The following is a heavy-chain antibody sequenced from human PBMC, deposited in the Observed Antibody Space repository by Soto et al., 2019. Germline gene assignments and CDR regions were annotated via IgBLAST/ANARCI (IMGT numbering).Heavy chain of an antibody. Sequence: GGSLRLSCAASGFTFSSYAMSWVRQAPGKGLEWVSAISGSGGSTYYADSVKGRFTISRDNSKNTLYLQMNSLRAEDTAVYYYAKDSPVTTLVYYYYGMDVWGQGTTVTVSS. J-gene: IGHJ6*02. CDR2: ISGSGGST. D-gene: IGHD4-4*01. V-gene: IGHV3-23*01. CDR1: GFTFSSYA. CDR3: AKDSPVTTLVYYYYGMDV.